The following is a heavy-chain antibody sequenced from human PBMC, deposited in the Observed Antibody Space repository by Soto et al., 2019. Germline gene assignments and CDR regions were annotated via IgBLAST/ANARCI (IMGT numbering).Heavy chain of an antibody. CDR2: IYYSGST. CDR3: ARVHSSSWSATY. V-gene: IGHV4-39*07. CDR1: GGSISSSSYY. Sequence: SETLSLTCTVSGGSISSSSYYWGWIRQPPGKGLEWIGSIYYSGSTYYNPSLKSRVTISVDTSKNQFSLKLSSVTAADTAVYYCARVHSSSWSATYWGQGTLVTVS. J-gene: IGHJ4*02. D-gene: IGHD6-13*01.